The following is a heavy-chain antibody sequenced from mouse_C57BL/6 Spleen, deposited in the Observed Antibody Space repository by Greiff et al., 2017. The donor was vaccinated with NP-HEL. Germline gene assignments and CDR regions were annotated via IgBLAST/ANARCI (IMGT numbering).Heavy chain of an antibody. D-gene: IGHD2-3*01. V-gene: IGHV1-52*01. Sequence: QVQLQQPGAELVRPGSSVKLSCKASGYTFTSYWMHWVKQRPIQGLEWIGNIDPSDSDTHYNQKFKDKATLTVDKSSSTAYMQLSSLTSEDSAVYYCARKANDGYYDYAMDYWGQGTSVTVSS. CDR1: GYTFTSYW. CDR2: IDPSDSDT. CDR3: ARKANDGYYDYAMDY. J-gene: IGHJ4*01.